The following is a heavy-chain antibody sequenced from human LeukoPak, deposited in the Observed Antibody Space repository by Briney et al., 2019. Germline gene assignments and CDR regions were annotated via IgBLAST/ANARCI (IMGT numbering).Heavy chain of an antibody. D-gene: IGHD6-13*01. CDR3: AIHSSSWDYYFDY. Sequence: SVKVSCKASGGTFSSCAISWVRQAPGQGLEWMGRIIPIFGTANYAQKLQGRVTITTDESTSTAYMELSSLRSEDTAVYYCAIHSSSWDYYFDYWGQGTLVTVSS. J-gene: IGHJ4*02. CDR1: GGTFSSCA. CDR2: IIPIFGTA. V-gene: IGHV1-69*05.